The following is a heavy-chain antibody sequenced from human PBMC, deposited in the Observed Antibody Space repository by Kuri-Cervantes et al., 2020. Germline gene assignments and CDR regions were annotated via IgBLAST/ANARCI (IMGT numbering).Heavy chain of an antibody. CDR1: GGTFSSYA. D-gene: IGHD6-19*01. CDR2: INPNSGGT. V-gene: IGHV1-2*02. CDR3: ASLDGYSSGWYYAFDI. Sequence: ASVKVSCKASGGTFSSYAISWVRQAPGQGLEWMGWINPNSGGTNYAQKFQGRVTMTRDTSISTAYMELTRLRSDDTAMYYCASLDGYSSGWYYAFDIWGQGTMVTVSS. J-gene: IGHJ3*02.